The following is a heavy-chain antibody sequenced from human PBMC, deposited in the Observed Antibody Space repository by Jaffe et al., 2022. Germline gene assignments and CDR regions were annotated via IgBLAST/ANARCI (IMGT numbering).Heavy chain of an antibody. CDR3: ARAKARLFDAFDI. J-gene: IGHJ3*02. CDR2: ISSSSSTI. V-gene: IGHV3-48*01. D-gene: IGHD2-21*01. Sequence: EVQLVESGGGLVQPGGSLRLSCAASGFTFSSYSMNWVRQAPGKGLEWVSYISSSSSTIYYADSVKGRFTISRDNAKNSLYLQMNSLRAEDTAVYYCARAKARLFDAFDIWGQGTMVTVSS. CDR1: GFTFSSYS.